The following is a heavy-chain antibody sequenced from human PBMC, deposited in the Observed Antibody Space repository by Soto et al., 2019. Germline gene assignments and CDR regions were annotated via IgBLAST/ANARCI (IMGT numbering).Heavy chain of an antibody. Sequence: HPGGSLRLSCAASGFTFSSYGMHWVRQAPGKGLDWVAVIPYDGSNKSYADSVKGRFTISRDNSKNTLYLQMNSLRAEDTAVYYCAKDYPQWLVSNYYYGMDVWGQGTTVTVSS. CDR2: IPYDGSNK. J-gene: IGHJ6*02. V-gene: IGHV3-30*18. D-gene: IGHD6-19*01. CDR3: AKDYPQWLVSNYYYGMDV. CDR1: GFTFSSYG.